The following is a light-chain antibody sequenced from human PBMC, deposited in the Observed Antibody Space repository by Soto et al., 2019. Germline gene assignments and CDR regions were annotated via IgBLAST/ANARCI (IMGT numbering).Light chain of an antibody. CDR2: DVS. Sequence: QSALTQPRSVSGSPGQSVTISCTGTSSDVGGYNYVSWHQQHPGKVPKLMIYDVSKRPSGVPDRFSGSKSGNTASLTISGPQAEDEADYYCCSYVGSYTYVFGTGTKVTVL. CDR3: CSYVGSYTYV. J-gene: IGLJ1*01. V-gene: IGLV2-11*01. CDR1: SSDVGGYNY.